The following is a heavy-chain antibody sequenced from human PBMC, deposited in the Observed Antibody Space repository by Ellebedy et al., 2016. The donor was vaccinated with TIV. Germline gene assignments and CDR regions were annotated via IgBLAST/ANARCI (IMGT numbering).Heavy chain of an antibody. CDR3: AKEYAAAYMGFFDC. D-gene: IGHD6-13*01. V-gene: IGHV3-33*06. CDR1: GFTFSSYG. J-gene: IGHJ4*02. CDR2: IWYDGSNK. Sequence: GESLKISCAASGFTFSSYGMHWVRQAPGKGLEWVAVIWYDGSNKYYADSVKGRFTISRDNSKNTLYLQLTSLRAEDTAVYYCAKEYAAAYMGFFDCWGQGTLVTVSS.